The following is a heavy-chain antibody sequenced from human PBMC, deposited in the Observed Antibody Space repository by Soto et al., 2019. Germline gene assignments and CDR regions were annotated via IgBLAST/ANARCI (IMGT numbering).Heavy chain of an antibody. V-gene: IGHV1-2*04. D-gene: IGHD1-20*01. CDR1: GYTFTGYY. CDR3: ATDLITGTTI. CDR2: INPNSGGT. Sequence: GASVKVSCKASGYTFTGYYMHWVRQAPGQGLEWMGWINPNSGGTNYAQKFQGWVTITRDTSISTAYMELSRLRSDDTAVYYCATDLITGTTIWGQGTLVTVSS. J-gene: IGHJ4*02.